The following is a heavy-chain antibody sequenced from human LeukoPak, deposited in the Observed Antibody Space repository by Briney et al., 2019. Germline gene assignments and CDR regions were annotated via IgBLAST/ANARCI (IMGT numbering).Heavy chain of an antibody. CDR1: GFTFSNYA. Sequence: GGSLRLSCSASGFTFSNYAMLWVRQAPGKGLEYVSAISSNGGSTYYADSVKGRFTISRDNSKNTLYLQMSSLRPEDTAVYYCVKGIVVVTARAFDYWGQGTLVTVSS. V-gene: IGHV3-64D*06. D-gene: IGHD2-21*02. J-gene: IGHJ4*02. CDR3: VKGIVVVTARAFDY. CDR2: ISSNGGST.